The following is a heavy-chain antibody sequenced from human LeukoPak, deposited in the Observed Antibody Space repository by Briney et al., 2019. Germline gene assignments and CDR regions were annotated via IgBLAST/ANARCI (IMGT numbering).Heavy chain of an antibody. CDR1: GYTLTELS. CDR2: FDPEDGET. J-gene: IGHJ4*02. CDR3: ATSRQDIVVVPAAAGFDY. V-gene: IGHV1-24*01. D-gene: IGHD2-2*01. Sequence: ASVKVSCKVSGYTLTELSMHWVRQAPGNGLECMGGFDPEDGETIYAQKFQGRVTMTEDTSTDTAYMELSSLRSEDTAVYYCATSRQDIVVVPAAAGFDYWGQGTLVTVSS.